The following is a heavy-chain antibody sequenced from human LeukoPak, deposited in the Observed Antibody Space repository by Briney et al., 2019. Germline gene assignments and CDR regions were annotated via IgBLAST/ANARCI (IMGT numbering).Heavy chain of an antibody. CDR2: IYSGGST. CDR1: GFTFSSYW. V-gene: IGHV3-53*01. D-gene: IGHD3-3*01. CDR3: ARDWSKNVFLGY. Sequence: PGGSLRLSCAASGFTFSSYWMSWVRQAPGKGLEWVSVIYSGGSTYYADSVKGRFTISRDNSKNTLYLQMNSLRAEDTAVYYCARDWSKNVFLGYWGQGTLVTVSS. J-gene: IGHJ4*02.